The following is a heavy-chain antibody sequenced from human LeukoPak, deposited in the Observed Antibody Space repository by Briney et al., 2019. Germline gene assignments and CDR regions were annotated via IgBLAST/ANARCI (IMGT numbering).Heavy chain of an antibody. Sequence: GGSLRLACAASGFTFSSYAMSWVRQAPGKGPEWVSVINGGGDDTYYADSVKGRFTISRDNSKNTLYLQMTSLGVGDTAAYYCAKEGSSGWYDYYGLEVWGQGTTVTVSS. CDR3: AKEGSSGWYDYYGLEV. D-gene: IGHD6-19*01. CDR1: GFTFSSYA. CDR2: INGGGDDT. V-gene: IGHV3-23*01. J-gene: IGHJ6*02.